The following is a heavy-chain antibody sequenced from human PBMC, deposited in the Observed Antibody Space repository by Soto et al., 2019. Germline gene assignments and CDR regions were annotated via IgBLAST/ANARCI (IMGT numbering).Heavy chain of an antibody. CDR2: IRSKVFGGTT. CDR3: TRPRNFCTNGVCYPYYFDY. Sequence: GGSLRLSCTASGFTFDDYSMGWFRQAPGKGLELVAFIRSKVFGGTTDYAASVKGRFTILRDDSESIAYLQMYSLETDDTAVYYCTRPRNFCTNGVCYPYYFDYWGQGTLVTVSS. D-gene: IGHD2-8*01. J-gene: IGHJ4*02. CDR1: GFTFDDYS. V-gene: IGHV3-49*03.